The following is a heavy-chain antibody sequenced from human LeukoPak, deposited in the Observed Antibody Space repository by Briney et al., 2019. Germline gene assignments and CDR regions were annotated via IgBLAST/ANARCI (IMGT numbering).Heavy chain of an antibody. CDR2: ISSSGSTI. J-gene: IGHJ3*02. Sequence: PGGSLRLSCAASGFTFSDYYMSWMRQAPGKGLEGGSYISSSGSTIYYADSGKGRFTIARDNAKNSLYLQMNSLRAEDTAVYYCARGYTAMAGHDAFDIWGQGTMVTVSS. D-gene: IGHD5-18*01. V-gene: IGHV3-11*04. CDR1: GFTFSDYY. CDR3: ARGYTAMAGHDAFDI.